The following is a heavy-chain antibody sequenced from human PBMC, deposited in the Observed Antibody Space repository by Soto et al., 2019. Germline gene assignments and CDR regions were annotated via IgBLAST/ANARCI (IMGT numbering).Heavy chain of an antibody. CDR2: INHSGST. Sequence: TLSLTCAVYGGSFSGYYWCWIRQPPGKGLEWIGEINHSGSTNYNPSLKSRVTISVDTSKNQFSLKLSSVTAADTAVYYCAKAPSKFGCSGGSCYSRWFNWFDPWGQGTLVTVSS. J-gene: IGHJ5*02. CDR1: GGSFSGYY. CDR3: AKAPSKFGCSGGSCYSRWFNWFDP. D-gene: IGHD2-15*01. V-gene: IGHV4-34*01.